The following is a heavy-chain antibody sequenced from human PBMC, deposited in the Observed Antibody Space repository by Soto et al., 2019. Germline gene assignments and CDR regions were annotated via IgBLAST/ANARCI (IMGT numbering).Heavy chain of an antibody. CDR2: INPSGGST. V-gene: IGHV1-46*01. D-gene: IGHD2-2*01. J-gene: IGHJ6*02. Sequence: QVQLVQSGAEVKKPGASVKVSCKASGYTFTSYYMHWVRQAPGQGLEWMGIINPSGGSTSYARKFQGRVTLTRDTSTSTVYMGLSSLRCADTAVYYCASGGNIVVVPAAISHYYYYGMDVWGQGTTVTVSS. CDR1: GYTFTSYY. CDR3: ASGGNIVVVPAAISHYYYYGMDV.